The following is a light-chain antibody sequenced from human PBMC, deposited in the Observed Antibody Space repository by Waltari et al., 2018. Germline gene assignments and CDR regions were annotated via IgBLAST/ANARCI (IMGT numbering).Light chain of an antibody. J-gene: IGLJ1*01. CDR3: SSYTSSNTLG. CDR2: AVT. CDR1: SSDVGGYNY. V-gene: IGLV2-14*03. Sequence: QSALTQPASVSGSPGQSITISCTGTSSDVGGYNYVSWYQQHPGKAPKLRFYAVTNRPSGVSNRFSGSKSGNTASLTISGLQAEDEADYYCSSYTSSNTLGFGTGTKVTVL.